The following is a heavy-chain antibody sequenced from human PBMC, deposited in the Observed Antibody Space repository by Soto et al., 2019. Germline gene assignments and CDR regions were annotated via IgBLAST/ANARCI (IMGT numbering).Heavy chain of an antibody. V-gene: IGHV3-30*03. J-gene: IGHJ6*02. CDR3: ARAGDITMVRGVTGYYGMDV. Sequence: GGSLRLSCAASGFTFSSYGMHWVRQAPGKGLEWVAVISYDGSNKYSQKFQGRVTITRDTSASTAYMELSSLRSEDTAVYYCARAGDITMVRGVTGYYGMDVWGQGTTVTVSS. CDR2: ISYDGSNK. D-gene: IGHD3-10*01. CDR1: GFTFSSYG.